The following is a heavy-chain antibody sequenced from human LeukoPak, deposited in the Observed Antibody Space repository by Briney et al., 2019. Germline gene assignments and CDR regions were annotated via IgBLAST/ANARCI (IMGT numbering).Heavy chain of an antibody. Sequence: GRSLRLSCAASGFTFSRYGLHWVRQAPGKGLEWVVVIANDGKDKKYADSVKGRFTISRDNSKSTLYLQMNSLRAEDTAMYYCAKDPQVGAAAYYFDSWGQGTLVTVSS. D-gene: IGHD2-2*01. V-gene: IGHV3-30*18. J-gene: IGHJ4*02. CDR1: GFTFSRYG. CDR2: IANDGKDK. CDR3: AKDPQVGAAAYYFDS.